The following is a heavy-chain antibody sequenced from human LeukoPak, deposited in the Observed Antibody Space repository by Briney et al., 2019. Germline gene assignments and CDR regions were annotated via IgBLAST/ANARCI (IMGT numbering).Heavy chain of an antibody. CDR3: ARERDGTSCYDY. J-gene: IGHJ4*02. V-gene: IGHV1-2*02. CDR2: INPNSGGT. D-gene: IGHD2-2*01. CDR1: GYTFTGYY. Sequence: ASVKVSCKASGYTFTGYYMHWVRQAPGQGLEWMGWINPNSGGTNYAQKFQGRVTMTRDTSISTAYMELSRLRSDDTAVYYCARERDGTSCYDYWGQGTLVTVSS.